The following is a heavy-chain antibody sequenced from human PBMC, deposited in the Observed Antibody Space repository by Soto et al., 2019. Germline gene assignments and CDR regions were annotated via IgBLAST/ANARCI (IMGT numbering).Heavy chain of an antibody. V-gene: IGHV1-3*01. Sequence: VASVKVSCKASGYTFTSYAMHWVRQAPGQRLEWMGWINAGNGNTKYSQKFQGRVTITRDTSASTAYMELSSLRSEDTAVYYCARVGLPRGSYYYFDYWGQGTLVTVSS. CDR1: GYTFTSYA. CDR2: INAGNGNT. J-gene: IGHJ4*02. D-gene: IGHD1-26*01. CDR3: ARVGLPRGSYYYFDY.